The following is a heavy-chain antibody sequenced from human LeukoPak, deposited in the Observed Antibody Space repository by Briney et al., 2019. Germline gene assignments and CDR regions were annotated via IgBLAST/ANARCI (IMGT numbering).Heavy chain of an antibody. CDR3: AKANGYDIGENWFDS. CDR2: ISWNSGNI. Sequence: PGRSLRLSCAASGFTFDDYAIHWVRQAPGKGLEWVSGISWNSGNIGYADSVKGRFTISRDNAKNSLYLQMNSLRTEDTALYYCAKANGYDIGENWFDSWGQGTLVTVSS. D-gene: IGHD3-22*01. V-gene: IGHV3-9*01. CDR1: GFTFDDYA. J-gene: IGHJ5*01.